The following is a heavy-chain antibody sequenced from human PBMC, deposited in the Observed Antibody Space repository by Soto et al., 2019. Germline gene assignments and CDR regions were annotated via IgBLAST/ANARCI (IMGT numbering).Heavy chain of an antibody. Sequence: EVHLLESGGGLVQPGGSLRISCAASGFTFSDYAMNWVRQAPGKGLECVSAISSGGGSTYYADSVKGRFTISRDNSKNTLYLQMNSLRAEDTALYYCAKGGSGSFLVWYFNLWGRGTLVTVSS. V-gene: IGHV3-23*01. CDR2: ISSGGGST. J-gene: IGHJ2*01. D-gene: IGHD1-26*01. CDR1: GFTFSDYA. CDR3: AKGGSGSFLVWYFNL.